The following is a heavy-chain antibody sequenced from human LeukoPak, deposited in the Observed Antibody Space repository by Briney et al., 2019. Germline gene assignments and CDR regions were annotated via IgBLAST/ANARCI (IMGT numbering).Heavy chain of an antibody. J-gene: IGHJ3*02. D-gene: IGHD4-17*01. CDR1: GYSISSGYY. CDR2: IYHSGST. V-gene: IGHV4-38-2*02. Sequence: PSETLSLTCAVSGYSISSGYYWGWIRQPPGKGLEWIGSIYHSGSTYCNPSLKSRVTISVDTSKNQFSLKLSSVTAADTAVYYCARDSGGNYGDYDGIGAFDIWGQGTMVTVSS. CDR3: ARDSGGNYGDYDGIGAFDI.